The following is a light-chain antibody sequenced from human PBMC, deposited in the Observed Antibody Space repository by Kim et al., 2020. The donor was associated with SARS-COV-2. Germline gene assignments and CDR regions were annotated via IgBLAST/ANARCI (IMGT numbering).Light chain of an antibody. CDR2: YVS. CDR1: TSDVVGYNN. CDR3: SSYTSSSTLYV. Sequence: PFTITCTTTTSDVVGYNNVSCYQQHPDKAPNHLIYYVSNRPPGVSTRFSGSKSGNTASLTISGLQAEDEADYYCSSYTSSSTLYVFGAGTKVTVL. J-gene: IGLJ1*01. V-gene: IGLV2-14*03.